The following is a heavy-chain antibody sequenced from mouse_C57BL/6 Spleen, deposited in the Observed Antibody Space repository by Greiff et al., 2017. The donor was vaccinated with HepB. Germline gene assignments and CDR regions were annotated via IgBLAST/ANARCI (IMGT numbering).Heavy chain of an antibody. J-gene: IGHJ4*01. CDR2: INPNNGGT. CDR1: GYTFTDYY. CDR3: ARLRGNGYYAMDY. V-gene: IGHV1-26*01. Sequence: VQLQQSGPELVKPGASVKISCKASGYTFTDYYMNWVKQSHGKSLEWIGDINPNNGGTSYNQKFKGKATLTVDKSSSTAYMELRSLTSEDSAVYYCARLRGNGYYAMDYWGQGTSVTVSS. D-gene: IGHD2-1*01.